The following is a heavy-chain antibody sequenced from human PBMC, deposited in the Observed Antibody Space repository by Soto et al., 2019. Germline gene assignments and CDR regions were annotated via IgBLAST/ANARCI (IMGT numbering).Heavy chain of an antibody. CDR1: GASISSNNW. CDR3: ARDEAQDYNYCMDV. Sequence: QVQLQESGQGLVKPSETLPLTCAASGASISSNNWWSWVRQPPGKGLEGIGEIDHSGSTKYNPFLRRRVTITVDKSKNQFSLRLSSVTAADTAVYYCARDEAQDYNYCMDVWGQGTTVTVSS. CDR2: IDHSGST. J-gene: IGHJ6*02. V-gene: IGHV4-4*02.